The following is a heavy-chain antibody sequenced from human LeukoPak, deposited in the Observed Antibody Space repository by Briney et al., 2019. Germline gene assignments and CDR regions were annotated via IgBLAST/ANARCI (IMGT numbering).Heavy chain of an antibody. CDR1: GYTFTSYG. D-gene: IGHD2/OR15-2a*01. V-gene: IGHV1-18*01. CDR2: ISGYNGKT. CDR3: ARDAPFVTELDRGGY. Sequence: VASVKASCKASGYTFTSYGISWVRQAPGQGLEWMGWISGYNGKTKYPQKLQGRVTMTTDTSTSTAYMELRSLRSDDTAVYYCARDAPFVTELDRGGYWGQGTLVTVSS. J-gene: IGHJ4*02.